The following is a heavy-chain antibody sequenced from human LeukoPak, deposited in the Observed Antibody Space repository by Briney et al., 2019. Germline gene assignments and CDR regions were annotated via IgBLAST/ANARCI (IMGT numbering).Heavy chain of an antibody. V-gene: IGHV3-30-3*01. Sequence: PERSLRLSCAASGFTFSSYAMHWVRQAPGKGLEWVAVISYDGSNKYYADSVKGRFTIPRDNSKNTLYLQMNSLRAEDTAVYYCARDPDYYDSSGGGFDYWGQGTLVTVSS. CDR3: ARDPDYYDSSGGGFDY. D-gene: IGHD3-22*01. CDR1: GFTFSSYA. J-gene: IGHJ4*02. CDR2: ISYDGSNK.